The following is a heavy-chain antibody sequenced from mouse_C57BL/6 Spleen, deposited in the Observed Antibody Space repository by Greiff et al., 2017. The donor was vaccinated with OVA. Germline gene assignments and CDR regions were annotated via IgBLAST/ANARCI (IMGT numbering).Heavy chain of an antibody. CDR2: INPSTGGT. Sequence: LVKPGASVQISCQASGYSFTGYYMNWVKQSPEKSLEWIGEINPSTGGTTYNQKFKAKATLTVDKSSSTAYMQLKSLTSEDSAVYYCARAAQGYYFDYWGQGTTLTVSS. CDR1: GYSFTGYY. CDR3: ARAAQGYYFDY. V-gene: IGHV1-42*01. J-gene: IGHJ2*01. D-gene: IGHD3-2*02.